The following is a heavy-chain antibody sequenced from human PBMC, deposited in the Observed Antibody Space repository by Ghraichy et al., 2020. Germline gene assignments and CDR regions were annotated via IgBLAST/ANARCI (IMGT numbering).Heavy chain of an antibody. CDR1: GGSFSGYY. V-gene: IGHV4-34*01. Sequence: SETLSLTCAVYGGSFSGYYWSWIRQPPGKGLEWIGEINHSGSTNYNPSLKSRVTISVDTSKNQFSLKLSSVTAADTAVYYCARGFGYCSSTSCTRLPAGACDIWGQGTMVTVSS. J-gene: IGHJ3*02. D-gene: IGHD2-2*01. CDR3: ARGFGYCSSTSCTRLPAGACDI. CDR2: INHSGST.